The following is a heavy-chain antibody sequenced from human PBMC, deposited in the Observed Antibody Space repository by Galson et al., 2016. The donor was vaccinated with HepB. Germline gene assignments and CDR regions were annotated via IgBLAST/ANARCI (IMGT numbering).Heavy chain of an antibody. D-gene: IGHD1-26*01. Sequence: SLRLSCAASGFTFSSYSMNWVRQAPGKGLEWVSSISSSSSYIYYADSVKGLLTISRDNAKNSLYLQKNSLRAEETAVYYCARPLGATHFYYYYGMVVWGQGTTRTVSS. J-gene: IGHJ6*02. V-gene: IGHV3-21*01. CDR3: ARPLGATHFYYYYGMVV. CDR2: ISSSSSYI. CDR1: GFTFSSYS.